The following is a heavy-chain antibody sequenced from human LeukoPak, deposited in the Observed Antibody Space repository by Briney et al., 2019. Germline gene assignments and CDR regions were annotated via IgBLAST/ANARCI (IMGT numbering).Heavy chain of an antibody. V-gene: IGHV3-7*01. CDR1: GFTLSNYW. J-gene: IGHJ4*02. CDR2: IKQDGSEK. CDR3: ARVLWLVPDY. Sequence: GGSLRLSCAASGFTLSNYWMSWVRQAPGKGLEWVANIKQDGSEKYYVDSVKGRFTISRDNAKNSLYLQMNSLRAEDTAVYYCARVLWLVPDYWGQGTLVTVSS. D-gene: IGHD6-19*01.